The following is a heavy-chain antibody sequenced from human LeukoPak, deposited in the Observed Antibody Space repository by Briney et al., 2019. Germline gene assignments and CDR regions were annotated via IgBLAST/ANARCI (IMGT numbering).Heavy chain of an antibody. J-gene: IGHJ5*02. CDR1: GGSISSSNW. Sequence: SGTLSLTCAVSGGSISSSNWWSWVRQPPGKGLEWIGEIYHSGSTNYNPSLKSRVTISVDKSKNQFSLKLSSVTAADTAVYYCARGIVVVPAAQGDGFDPWGQGTLVTVSS. CDR3: ARGIVVVPAAQGDGFDP. D-gene: IGHD2-2*01. CDR2: IYHSGST. V-gene: IGHV4-4*02.